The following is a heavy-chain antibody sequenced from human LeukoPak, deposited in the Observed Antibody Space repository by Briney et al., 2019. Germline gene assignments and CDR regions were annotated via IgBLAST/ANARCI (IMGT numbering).Heavy chain of an antibody. J-gene: IGHJ6*03. V-gene: IGHV4-59*08. D-gene: IGHD4-11*01. CDR1: GGSISSYY. CDR3: ARRSMTTVSSDYYYYMDV. Sequence: SETLSLTCTVSGGSISSYYWSWIRQPPGKGLEWIGYIYYSGSTNYNPSLKSRVTISVDTSKHQFSLKLSSVTAADTAVYYCARRSMTTVSSDYYYYMDVWGKGTTVTVSS. CDR2: IYYSGST.